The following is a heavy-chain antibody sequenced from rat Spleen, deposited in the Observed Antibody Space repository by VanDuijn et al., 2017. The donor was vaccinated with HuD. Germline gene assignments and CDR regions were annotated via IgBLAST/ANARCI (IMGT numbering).Heavy chain of an antibody. V-gene: IGHV5S10*01. CDR2: TIYDGTTP. J-gene: IGHJ2*01. D-gene: IGHD5-1*01. Sequence: EVQLVESGGGLVQPGRSLKLSCVASGFTFTDYAMAWVRQSPKKGLEWVATTIYDGTTPYYRDSVKGRFTISRDNAKTTLYLQMDSLRSEDTATYYGATGGTGKGDFFNYWGQGVMVTVSS. CDR3: ATGGTGKGDFFNY. CDR1: GFTFTDYA.